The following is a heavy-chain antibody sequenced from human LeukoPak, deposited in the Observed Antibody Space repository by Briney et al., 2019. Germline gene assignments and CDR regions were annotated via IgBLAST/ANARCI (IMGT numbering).Heavy chain of an antibody. J-gene: IGHJ4*02. V-gene: IGHV3-7*01. CDR2: IEQDGSEK. Sequence: GGSLRLSCAASGFDFVNYWMSWLRQAPGKGPEWVASIEQDGSEKYNLDSVKGRFTISRDNAKTSVYLQMNSLRAEDTAVYFCVRELELLKNFDFWGQGTLVTVSS. D-gene: IGHD1-7*01. CDR1: GFDFVNYW. CDR3: VRELELLKNFDF.